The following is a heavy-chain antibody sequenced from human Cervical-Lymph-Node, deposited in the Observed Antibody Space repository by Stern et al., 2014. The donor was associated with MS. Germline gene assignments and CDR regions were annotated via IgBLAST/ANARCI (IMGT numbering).Heavy chain of an antibody. J-gene: IGHJ4*02. CDR3: ATDILEMASINPFPH. V-gene: IGHV1-24*01. D-gene: IGHD5-24*01. CDR1: GYTLTELS. CDR2: FDPEEGKA. Sequence: QVQLVQSGAEVRKPGASVKVSCNVSGYTLTELSIHWVRQAPGIGLEWMGGFDPEEGKAIYAQKFQGRVTMTEDTSTDTAYMELSSLRSEDTAVYYCATDILEMASINPFPHWGQGTLVTVSS.